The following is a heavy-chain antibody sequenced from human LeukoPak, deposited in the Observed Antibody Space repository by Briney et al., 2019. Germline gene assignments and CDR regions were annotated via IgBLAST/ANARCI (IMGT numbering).Heavy chain of an antibody. CDR3: ARDRAVGFDY. V-gene: IGHV4-59*01. D-gene: IGHD4-23*01. Sequence: SETLSLTCTVSGGSISSYYWSWIRKPPGKGLEWIGYIYYSGSTNYNPSLKSRVTISVDTSKNQFSLKLSSVTAADTAVYYCARDRAVGFDYWGQGTLVTVSS. CDR2: IYYSGST. CDR1: GGSISSYY. J-gene: IGHJ4*02.